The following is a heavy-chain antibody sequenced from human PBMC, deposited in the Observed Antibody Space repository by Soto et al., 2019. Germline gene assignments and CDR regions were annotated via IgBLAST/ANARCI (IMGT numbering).Heavy chain of an antibody. CDR2: TRHDGSNT. J-gene: IGHJ4*02. CDR1: GFTFIGYG. D-gene: IGHD1-26*01. Sequence: PGGSLRVSCAASGFTFIGYGGHWVRQAPGKGLEWVAITRHDGSNTYYADFVRGRFTISRDNSKKTLYLQMDSLRAEDTAVYYCARDGVGATTFFGYFDYWGQGTLVTVSS. CDR3: ARDGVGATTFFGYFDY. V-gene: IGHV3-30*02.